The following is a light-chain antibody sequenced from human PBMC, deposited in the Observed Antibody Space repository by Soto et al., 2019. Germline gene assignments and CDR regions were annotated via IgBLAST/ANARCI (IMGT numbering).Light chain of an antibody. J-gene: IGKJ4*01. Sequence: EIVMTQSPATLSVSPGERATLSRRASQSVSTNLAWYQQKPGQAPRLLIYGASTRATGIPARFSGSGSGTEFTLTISSLQSEDFAVYSCQQYNNWPLTFGGGTKV. V-gene: IGKV3-15*01. CDR1: QSVSTN. CDR2: GAS. CDR3: QQYNNWPLT.